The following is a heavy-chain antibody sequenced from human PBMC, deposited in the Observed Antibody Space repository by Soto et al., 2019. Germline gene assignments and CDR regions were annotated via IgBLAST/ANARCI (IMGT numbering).Heavy chain of an antibody. D-gene: IGHD5-18*01. CDR3: AKAVGDGYGFWHFDL. Sequence: EVQLLESGGGLIQPGGSLRLSCAASGFTFSRFAMNWVRQAPGKGLEWVAGIGSGGSNTYYPQSAQGRFTISRDNSKNTQYMQLNSLRVDYTAVYYCAKAVGDGYGFWHFDLWGRGTLVSVSS. CDR1: GFTFSRFA. V-gene: IGHV3-23*01. CDR2: IGSGGSNT. J-gene: IGHJ2*01.